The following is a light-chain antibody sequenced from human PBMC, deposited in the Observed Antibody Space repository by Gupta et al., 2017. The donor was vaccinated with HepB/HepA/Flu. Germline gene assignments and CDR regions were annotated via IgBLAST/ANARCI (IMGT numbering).Light chain of an antibody. CDR2: SND. J-gene: IGLJ1*01. CDR1: SSDIGGNT. V-gene: IGLV1-44*01. CDR3: AAWDGSLNVYV. Sequence: QSVLTQPPSASGTPGQRVTISCSGSSSDIGGNTVNWYQQLSGAAPKLLIYSNDQRPSGVPERFSGSKSGTSASLAISGLQAEDEADYYCAAWDGSLNVYVFGTGTKVTVL.